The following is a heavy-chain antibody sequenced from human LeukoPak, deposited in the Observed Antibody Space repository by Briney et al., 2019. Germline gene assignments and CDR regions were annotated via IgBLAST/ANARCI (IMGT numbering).Heavy chain of an antibody. CDR2: IGGGDYST. J-gene: IGHJ4*02. D-gene: IGHD2-8*01. CDR1: GFNFNTYT. CDR3: AKDSHNGYFDY. V-gene: IGHV3-23*01. Sequence: GGSLRLSCDASGFNFNTYTMYWVRQAPGQGLEWVSGIGGGDYSTYYADSLKGRFTISKDTSKNTLYLQVNSLTAGDTAVYYCAKDSHNGYFDYWGQATLVTVSS.